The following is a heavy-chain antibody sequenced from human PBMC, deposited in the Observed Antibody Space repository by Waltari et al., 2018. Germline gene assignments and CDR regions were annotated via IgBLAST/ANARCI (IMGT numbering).Heavy chain of an antibody. CDR3: ARGITIFDY. Sequence: EVQLVESGGGLVQPGGSLRLSCAASGFTYSSYWMSWVRQAPGKGMEWVANIKQDGSEKYYVDSVKGRFTISRDNAKNALYLQMNSLRAEDTAVYYCARGITIFDYWGQGTLVTVSS. J-gene: IGHJ4*02. D-gene: IGHD3-3*01. CDR2: IKQDGSEK. CDR1: GFTYSSYW. V-gene: IGHV3-7*01.